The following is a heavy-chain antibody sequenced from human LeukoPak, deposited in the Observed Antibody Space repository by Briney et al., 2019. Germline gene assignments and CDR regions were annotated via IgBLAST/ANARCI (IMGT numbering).Heavy chain of an antibody. CDR2: ISYDGSNK. CDR1: GFTFSSYG. CDR3: ATYDLPPDGMGV. V-gene: IGHV3-30*03. J-gene: IGHJ6*02. Sequence: PGRSLRLSCAASGFTFSSYGMHWVRQAPGKGLEWVAVISYDGSNKYYADSVKGRFTISRDNSKNTLYLQMNSLRAEDTALYYCATYDLPPDGMGVWGHGTSVTVTS. D-gene: IGHD3-3*01.